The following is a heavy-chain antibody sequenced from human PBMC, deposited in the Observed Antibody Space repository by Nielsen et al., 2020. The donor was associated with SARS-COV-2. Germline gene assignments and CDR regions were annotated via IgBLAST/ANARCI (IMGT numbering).Heavy chain of an antibody. CDR1: GYTLTELS. CDR2: FDPEDGET. D-gene: IGHD5-24*01. Sequence: ASVKVSCKVSGYTLTELSMHWVRQAPGKGLEWMGGFDPEDGETIYAQKFQGRVTMTEDKSTDTAYMELSSLRSEDTAVYYCATSPPMATNPGWFDPWGQGTLVTVSS. CDR3: ATSPPMATNPGWFDP. J-gene: IGHJ5*02. V-gene: IGHV1-24*01.